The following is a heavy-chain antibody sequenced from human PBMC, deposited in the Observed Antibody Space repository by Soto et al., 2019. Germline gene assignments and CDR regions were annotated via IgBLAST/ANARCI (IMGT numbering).Heavy chain of an antibody. V-gene: IGHV5-51*01. J-gene: IGHJ6*02. CDR3: ARSGRAGSYYTPNRPFGMDV. CDR1: GYSFTSYW. Sequence: PGESLKISCKGSGYSFTSYWIGWVRQMPGKGLEWMGIIYPGDSDTRYSPSFQGQVTISADKSISTAYPQWSSLKASDTAMYYCARSGRAGSYYTPNRPFGMDVWGQGTTVTVSS. D-gene: IGHD3-10*01. CDR2: IYPGDSDT.